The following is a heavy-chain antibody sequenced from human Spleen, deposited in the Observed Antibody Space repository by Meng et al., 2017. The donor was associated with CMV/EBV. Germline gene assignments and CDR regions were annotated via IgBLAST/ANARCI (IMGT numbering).Heavy chain of an antibody. CDR3: ARDYVGYGMDV. V-gene: IGHV4-59*01. J-gene: IGHJ6*02. D-gene: IGHD3-10*02. CDR2: IYYSGST. CDR1: GGSISSYY. Sequence: SETLSLTCTVSGGSISSYYWSWIRQPPGKGLEWIGYIYYSGSTNYNPSLKSRVTISVDTSKNQFSLKLSSVTAADTAVYYCARDYVGYGMDVWGQGTTVTVSS.